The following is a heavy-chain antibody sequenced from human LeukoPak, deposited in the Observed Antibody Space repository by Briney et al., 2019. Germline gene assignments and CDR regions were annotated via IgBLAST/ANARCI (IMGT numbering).Heavy chain of an antibody. D-gene: IGHD6-19*01. Sequence: PGGSLRLSCAASGFTVSSYYMNWVRQAPGKGLEWVSSISHTDDPSHYADSVRGRFSISRDNAKNSLYLQMNSLRVEDTAVYYCTRDPNHPGYSSGWYYWGQGTLVTVSS. J-gene: IGHJ4*02. CDR3: TRDPNHPGYSSGWYY. CDR2: ISHTDDPS. CDR1: GFTVSSYY. V-gene: IGHV3-48*03.